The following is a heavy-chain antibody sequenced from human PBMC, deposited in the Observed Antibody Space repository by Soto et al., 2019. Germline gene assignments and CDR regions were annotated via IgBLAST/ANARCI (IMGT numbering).Heavy chain of an antibody. V-gene: IGHV1-2*02. CDR3: ARVRFLEWLVCDY. CDR2: INPNSGCT. D-gene: IGHD3-3*01. CDR1: GYTFTGYC. J-gene: IGHJ4*02. Sequence: ASVKVSCKASGYTFTGYCMHWVLQAPGQGLEWMGWINPNSGCTNYAQKFQGRVTMTRDTSISTAYMELSRLRSDDTAVYYCARVRFLEWLVCDYWGQATLVTVSS.